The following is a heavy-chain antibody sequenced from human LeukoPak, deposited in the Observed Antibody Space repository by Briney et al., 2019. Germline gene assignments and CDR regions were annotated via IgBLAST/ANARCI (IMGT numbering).Heavy chain of an antibody. V-gene: IGHV1-69*05. CDR2: IIPIFGTA. CDR1: GGTFSSYA. CDR3: ARDGDYDEENYYYYMDV. D-gene: IGHD3-3*01. J-gene: IGHJ6*03. Sequence: GASVKVSCKASGGTFSSYAISWVRQAPGQGLEWMGGIIPIFGTANYAQKFQGRVTITTDESTSTAYMELSSLRSEDTAVYYCARDGDYDEENYYYYMDVWGKGTTVTVSS.